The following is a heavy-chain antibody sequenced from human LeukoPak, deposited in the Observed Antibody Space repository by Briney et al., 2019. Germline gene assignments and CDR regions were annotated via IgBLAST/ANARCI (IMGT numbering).Heavy chain of an antibody. D-gene: IGHD4-17*01. CDR3: ASAHLMTTVTSSLDY. CDR1: GFSFSIRW. Sequence: PGGSLRLSCAASGFSFSIRWMSWVRQAPGKGLEWVANINQDGSEEYYVDSVKGRFTISRDNAKKSLYLQMNGLRAEDTAVYYCASAHLMTTVTSSLDYWGQGTLVTVSS. CDR2: INQDGSEE. V-gene: IGHV3-7*01. J-gene: IGHJ4*02.